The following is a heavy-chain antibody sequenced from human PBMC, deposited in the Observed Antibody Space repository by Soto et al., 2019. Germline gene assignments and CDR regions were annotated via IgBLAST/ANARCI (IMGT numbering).Heavy chain of an antibody. CDR3: ARENSVQAWLHHFDH. D-gene: IGHD5-18*01. Sequence: PXESLRLSCEASGFSFSSFAMNWVRQAPGRGLEWVSYISDDGASIYYADSLKGRFTISRDNAKNSLSLQMNNLRAEDTAVYYCARENSVQAWLHHFDHWGLGTLVTVSS. CDR1: GFSFSSFA. CDR2: ISDDGASI. V-gene: IGHV3-48*03. J-gene: IGHJ4*02.